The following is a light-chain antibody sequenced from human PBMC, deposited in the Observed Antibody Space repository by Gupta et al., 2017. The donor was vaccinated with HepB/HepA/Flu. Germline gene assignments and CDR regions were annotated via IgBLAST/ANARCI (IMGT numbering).Light chain of an antibody. J-gene: IGLJ2*01. CDR2: SNN. CDR3: ASYDKSMNNKV. Sequence: QSVLTQPPSASGTPGQRVTISCSGSSYNIGNNTVNWYPQLPGTPPKLLIYSNNQRPSVLPDRFAGTKCGTSASLIISGLQAEDEADYYCASYDKSMNNKVLGGG. CDR1: SYNIGNNT. V-gene: IGLV1-44*01.